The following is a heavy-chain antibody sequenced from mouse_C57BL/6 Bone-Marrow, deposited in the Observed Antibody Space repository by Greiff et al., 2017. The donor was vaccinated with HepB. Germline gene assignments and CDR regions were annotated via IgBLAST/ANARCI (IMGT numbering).Heavy chain of an antibody. Sequence: QVQLQQPGTELVKPGASVKLSCKASGYTFTSYWMHWVKQRPGQGLEWIGNINPSNGGTNYNEKFKSKATLTVDKSSSTAYMQLSSLTAEDSAVYYCARSGDIYDGYYGRAMDYWGQGTSVTVSS. CDR1: GYTFTSYW. CDR2: INPSNGGT. CDR3: ARSGDIYDGYYGRAMDY. J-gene: IGHJ4*01. V-gene: IGHV1-53*01. D-gene: IGHD2-3*01.